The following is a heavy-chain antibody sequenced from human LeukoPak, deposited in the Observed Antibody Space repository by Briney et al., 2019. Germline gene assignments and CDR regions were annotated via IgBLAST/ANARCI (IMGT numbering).Heavy chain of an antibody. CDR1: GGTFSSYA. V-gene: IGHV1-69*13. J-gene: IGHJ4*02. Sequence: SVKVSCKASGGTFSSYAISWVRQAPGQGLEWMGGITPIFGAANYAQKFQGRVTITADESTSTAYMELSSLRSEDTAVYYCASPLCRDGYNCPLDYWGQGTLVTVSS. CDR2: ITPIFGAA. D-gene: IGHD5-24*01. CDR3: ASPLCRDGYNCPLDY.